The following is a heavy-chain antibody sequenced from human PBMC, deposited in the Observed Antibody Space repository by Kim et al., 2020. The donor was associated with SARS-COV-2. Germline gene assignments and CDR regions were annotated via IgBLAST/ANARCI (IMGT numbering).Heavy chain of an antibody. Sequence: ASVKVSCKASGYTFTSYAMHWVRQAPGQRLEWMGWINAGNGNTKYSQKFQGRVTITRDTSASTAYMELSSLRSEDTAVYYCAKSGVTTRGAIGTFDPWGQGTLVTVSS. CDR1: GYTFTSYA. CDR3: AKSGVTTRGAIGTFDP. CDR2: INAGNGNT. D-gene: IGHD4-4*01. V-gene: IGHV1-3*01. J-gene: IGHJ5*02.